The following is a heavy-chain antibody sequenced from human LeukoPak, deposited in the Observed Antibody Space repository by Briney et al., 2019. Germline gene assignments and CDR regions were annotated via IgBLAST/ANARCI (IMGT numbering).Heavy chain of an antibody. CDR3: ARELGDHSVD. J-gene: IGHJ4*01. Sequence: SSETLSLTCTVSGGSISSYYRSWIRQPAGKGLEWIGRIYTSGSTNYNPSLKSRATMSVDTSTNQFSLKLSSVTAADTAVYYCARELGDHSVDWGQGTLVTVSS. V-gene: IGHV4-4*07. D-gene: IGHD3-10*01. CDR2: IYTSGST. CDR1: GGSISSYY.